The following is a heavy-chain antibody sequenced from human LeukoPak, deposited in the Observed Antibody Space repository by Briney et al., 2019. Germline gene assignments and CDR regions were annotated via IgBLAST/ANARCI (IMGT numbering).Heavy chain of an antibody. J-gene: IGHJ4*02. CDR1: GYTFTGYY. D-gene: IGHD2-21*01. CDR2: INPNSGGT. V-gene: IGHV1-2*02. CDR3: ARGPSIPSGDRDDY. Sequence: GASVKVSCKASGYTFTGYYMHWVRQAPGQGLEWMGWINPNSGGTNYAQKFQGRVTMTRDTSISTAYMELSSLRSDDTAVYYCARGPSIPSGDRDDYWGQGTLVTVSS.